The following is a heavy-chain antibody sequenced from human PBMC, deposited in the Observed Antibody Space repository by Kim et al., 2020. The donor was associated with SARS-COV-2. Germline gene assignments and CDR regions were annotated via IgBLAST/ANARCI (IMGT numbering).Heavy chain of an antibody. J-gene: IGHJ4*02. Sequence: YYADSVKGRFTMSRDNAKNSLYLEMTSLRAEDTAIYYCASLDSAQVPGVFWGQGTLVTVSS. V-gene: IGHV3-7*03. D-gene: IGHD3-10*01. CDR3: ASLDSAQVPGVF.